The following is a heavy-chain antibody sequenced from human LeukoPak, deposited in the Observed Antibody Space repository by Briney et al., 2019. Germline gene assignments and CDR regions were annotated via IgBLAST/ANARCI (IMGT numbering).Heavy chain of an antibody. V-gene: IGHV4-34*01. CDR1: GGSFSGYY. CDR3: AREGSWIDY. J-gene: IGHJ4*02. CDR2: INHSGST. Sequence: SETLSLTCAVYGGSFSGYYWSWIRQPPGKGLEWIGEINHSGSTNYNPSLKSRVTISVDTSKNQFSLKLSSVTAADTAVYYCAREGSWIDYWGQGTLVTVSS. D-gene: IGHD6-13*01.